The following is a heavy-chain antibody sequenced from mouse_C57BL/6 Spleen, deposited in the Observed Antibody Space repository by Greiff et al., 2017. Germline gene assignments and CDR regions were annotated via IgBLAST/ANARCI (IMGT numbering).Heavy chain of an antibody. CDR3: ARGQYYFDY. CDR1: GFTFSDYG. V-gene: IGHV5-17*01. Sequence: EVKLVESGGGLVKPGGSLKLSCAASGFTFSDYGMHWVRQAPEKGLEWVAYISSGSSTIYYADPVKGRFTISRDNAKNTLFLQMTSLRSEDTAMYYCARGQYYFDYWGQGTTLTVSS. CDR2: ISSGSSTI. J-gene: IGHJ2*01.